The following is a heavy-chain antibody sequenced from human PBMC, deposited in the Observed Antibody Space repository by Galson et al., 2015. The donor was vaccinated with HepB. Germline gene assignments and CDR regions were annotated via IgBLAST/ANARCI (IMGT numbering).Heavy chain of an antibody. V-gene: IGHV2-5*01. CDR1: GFSLSTSTVG. CDR2: INGNDDK. J-gene: IGHJ4*02. CDR3: AHRRQVITKEFDS. D-gene: IGHD1-20*01. Sequence: PALVKPTQTLTLTCTVSGFSLSTSTVGVGWIRQPPGKALGWLALINGNDDKRYSPSLKRRLTITKDTSKSQVVLTMTNMDPVDTATYYCAHRRQVITKEFDSWGQGTLVTVSS.